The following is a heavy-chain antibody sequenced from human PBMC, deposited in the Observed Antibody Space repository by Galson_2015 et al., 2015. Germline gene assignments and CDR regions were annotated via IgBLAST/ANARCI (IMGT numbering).Heavy chain of an antibody. J-gene: IGHJ6*02. D-gene: IGHD1-26*01. CDR2: IIPIFGTA. CDR1: GGTFSSYA. Sequence: SVKVSCKASGGTFSSYAISRVRQAPGQGLEWMGGIIPIFGTANYAQKFQGRVTITADESTSTAYMELSSLRSEDTAVYYCARGVGATQRDYYGMDVWGQGTTVTVSS. CDR3: ARGVGATQRDYYGMDV. V-gene: IGHV1-69*13.